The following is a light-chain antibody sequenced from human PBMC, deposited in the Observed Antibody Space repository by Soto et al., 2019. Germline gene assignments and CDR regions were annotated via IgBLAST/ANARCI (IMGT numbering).Light chain of an antibody. CDR2: GAS. CDR1: QRITGNY. J-gene: IGKJ1*01. CDR3: QQYGTSPRT. Sequence: DIVMTQSPGTLSLSPGERATLSCRASQRITGNYLAWYQQKPGQSPMLLIYGASSRATGIPDRFSGSGSGTDFTLTISRLEPEDFAVYFCQQYGTSPRTFGQGTKV. V-gene: IGKV3-20*01.